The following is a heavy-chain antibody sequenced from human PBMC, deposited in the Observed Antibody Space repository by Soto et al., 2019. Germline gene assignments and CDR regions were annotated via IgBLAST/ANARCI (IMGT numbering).Heavy chain of an antibody. J-gene: IGHJ6*02. CDR3: AKQGELPRGAYYYYGMDV. V-gene: IGHV3-30*18. CDR2: ISYDGSNK. CDR1: GFTFGSYG. D-gene: IGHD1-26*01. Sequence: GGSLRLSCAASGFTFGSYGMHWVRQAPGKGLEWVAVISYDGSNKYYADSVKGRFTISRDNSKNTLYLQMNSLRAEDTAVYYCAKQGELPRGAYYYYGMDVWGQGTTVTVSS.